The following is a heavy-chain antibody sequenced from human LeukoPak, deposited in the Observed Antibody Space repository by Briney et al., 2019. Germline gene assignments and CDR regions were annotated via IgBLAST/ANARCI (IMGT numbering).Heavy chain of an antibody. Sequence: GGSLRLSCVAPGFTFSSYWMSWVRQAPGKGLEWVANIKQDGSEKYYVDSVKGRFTISRDNAKNSLFLQMNSLRAEDTAVYYCAREDWLQPPRLNWYFDLWGRGTLVTVSS. CDR2: IKQDGSEK. D-gene: IGHD5-24*01. J-gene: IGHJ2*01. CDR3: AREDWLQPPRLNWYFDL. CDR1: GFTFSSYW. V-gene: IGHV3-7*01.